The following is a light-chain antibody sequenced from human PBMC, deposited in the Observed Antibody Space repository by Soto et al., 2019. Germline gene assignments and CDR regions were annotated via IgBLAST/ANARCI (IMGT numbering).Light chain of an antibody. V-gene: IGKV3-11*01. CDR2: DAS. Sequence: EIVLTQSPATLSLSPGERATLSCRASQSVSSYLAWYQQKPGQAPRLLIYDASNRATGIPARFSGSGSGTDFTLTISSLEPEDFALYYYQQRSNWLFTFGPGTKVDIK. J-gene: IGKJ3*01. CDR1: QSVSSY. CDR3: QQRSNWLFT.